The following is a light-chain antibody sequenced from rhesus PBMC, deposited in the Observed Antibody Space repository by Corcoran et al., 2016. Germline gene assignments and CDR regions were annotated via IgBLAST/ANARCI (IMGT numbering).Light chain of an antibody. CDR1: SSDLGDNKF. CDR2: SVS. CDR3: CSFTTSTTYI. Sequence: QSAPTQPPSVSGSPGQSVTISCTGTSSDLGDNKFVSWYQQRPGKAPKLIIYSVSSRPSGVSDRFSGSRSGNTAALTISGLQSEDEADYYCCSFTTSTTYIFGSGTRLTVL. J-gene: IGLJ1*01. V-gene: IGLV2S7*01.